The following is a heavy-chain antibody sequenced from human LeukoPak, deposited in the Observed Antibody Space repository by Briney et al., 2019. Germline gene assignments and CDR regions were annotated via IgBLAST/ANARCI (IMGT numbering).Heavy chain of an antibody. CDR3: AKDAGLDY. CDR1: GFTFSSYG. Sequence: GGSLRLSCAASGFTFSSYGMHWVRQAPGKGLEWVAVISYDGSNKYYADSVKGRFTISRDNSKNTLYLQMNSLRAEDTAVYYCAKDAGLDYWGQGTLVTVSS. J-gene: IGHJ4*02. CDR2: ISYDGSNK. V-gene: IGHV3-30*18.